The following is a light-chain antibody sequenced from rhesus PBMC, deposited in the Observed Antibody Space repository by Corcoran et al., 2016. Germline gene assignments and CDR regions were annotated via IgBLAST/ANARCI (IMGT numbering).Light chain of an antibody. J-gene: IGLJ1*01. Sequence: QAALTQPRSVSGSPGQSVSISCNGTSSDIGDYNYVSWYQQHPGTAPKLVIYEVSKRPSGVSDRLSGSKSANTASLTISGLQAEDEADYYCSSYAGGYTYIFGSGTRLTVL. CDR3: SSYAGGYTYI. CDR1: SSDIGDYNY. V-gene: IGLV2-32*02. CDR2: EVS.